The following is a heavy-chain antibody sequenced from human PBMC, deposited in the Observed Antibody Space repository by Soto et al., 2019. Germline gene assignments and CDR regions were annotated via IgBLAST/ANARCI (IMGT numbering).Heavy chain of an antibody. CDR3: ASGTVSTDY. CDR1: GYTFTDSY. Sequence: RASVKVSCKASGYTFTDSYLHWVRQAPGQGLEWMGWINPNGGGINYAQEFQGRVTMTRDTSISTAYMELSRLTSDDTAVYYCASGTVSTDYWGQGTLVTVSS. D-gene: IGHD4-17*01. V-gene: IGHV1-2*02. J-gene: IGHJ4*02. CDR2: INPNGGGI.